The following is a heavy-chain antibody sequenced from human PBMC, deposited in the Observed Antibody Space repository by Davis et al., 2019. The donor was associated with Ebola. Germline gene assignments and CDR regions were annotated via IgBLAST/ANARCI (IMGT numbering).Heavy chain of an antibody. D-gene: IGHD6-19*01. CDR2: VIDSGIT. V-gene: IGHV4-34*12. J-gene: IGHJ4*01. CDR3: ARTTRGSGWFLDY. CDR1: GGSFSGYY. Sequence: MPSETLSLTCAVYGGSFSGYYWSWVRQSPGKGLEWIGEVIDSGITNYNPSLESRVNVSVDKSKDQFSLKLTSVTAADTAKYYCARTTRGSGWFLDYWGHGIRVTVSS.